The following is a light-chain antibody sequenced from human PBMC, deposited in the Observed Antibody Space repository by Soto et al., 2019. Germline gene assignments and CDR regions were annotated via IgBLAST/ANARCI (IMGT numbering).Light chain of an antibody. CDR3: SSYTSSSTLDLV. J-gene: IGLJ2*01. CDR1: SSDVGDYNY. V-gene: IGLV2-14*01. CDR2: EVS. Sequence: QSVLTQPASVSGSPGQSITISCTGTSSDVGDYNYVSWYQQHPGKAPKLMIYEVSNRPSGVSNRFSGSKSGNTASLTISGLQAEDEADYYCSSYTSSSTLDLVFGGGTKLTVL.